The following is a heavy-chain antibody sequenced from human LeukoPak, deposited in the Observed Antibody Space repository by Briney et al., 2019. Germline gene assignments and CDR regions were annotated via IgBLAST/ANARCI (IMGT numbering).Heavy chain of an antibody. V-gene: IGHV3-23*01. J-gene: IGHJ4*02. CDR1: GFTFSTSA. CDR3: ANNYNFDY. CDR2: ISAGGGST. Sequence: GGSLRLSCAASGFTFSTSAMSWVRQAPGKGLEWVSSISAGGGSTYYADSVKGRFTISRDFSNNTVYVQMNSLRAEDTAVYYCANNYNFDYWSQGTLVTVS. D-gene: IGHD4-11*01.